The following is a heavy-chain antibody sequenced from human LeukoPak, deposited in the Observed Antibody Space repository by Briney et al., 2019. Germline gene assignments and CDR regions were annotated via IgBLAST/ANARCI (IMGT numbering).Heavy chain of an antibody. CDR3: ARGTWIRGMDV. CDR2: IYYSGST. V-gene: IGHV4-39*01. J-gene: IGHJ6*02. Sequence: SETLSLTCTVSGGSISSSSYYWGWIRQPPGKGLEWIGSIYYSGSTYYNPSLKSRVTISVDTSKNQFSLKLSSVTAADTAVYYCARGTWIRGMDVWGQGPRSPSP. CDR1: GGSISSSSYY. D-gene: IGHD2-2*03.